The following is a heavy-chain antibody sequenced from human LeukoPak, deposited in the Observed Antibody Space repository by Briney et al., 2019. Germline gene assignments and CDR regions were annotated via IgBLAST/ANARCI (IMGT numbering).Heavy chain of an antibody. V-gene: IGHV4-34*01. Sequence: SETLSLTCAVYGGSFSGYYWSWIRQPPGKGLEWIGEINHSGSTNYNPSLKSRVTISVDTSKNQFSLKLSSVTAADTAVYYCARDFGARGWFDYWGQGTLVTVSS. CDR2: INHSGST. CDR1: GGSFSGYY. J-gene: IGHJ4*02. CDR3: ARDFGARGWFDY. D-gene: IGHD6-19*01.